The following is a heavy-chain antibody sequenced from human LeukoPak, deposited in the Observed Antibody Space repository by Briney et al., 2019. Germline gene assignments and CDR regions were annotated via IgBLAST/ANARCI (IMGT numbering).Heavy chain of an antibody. V-gene: IGHV1-2*02. D-gene: IGHD3-22*01. CDR1: GYTFTGYY. Sequence: GASVKVSCKASGYTFTGYYMHWVRQAPGQGLEWMGWINPNSGGTNYAQKFQGRVTMTRDTSISTAYMELSRLRSDDTAVYYCARDIDSSGYYYVENWFDPWGQGTLVTVSS. J-gene: IGHJ5*02. CDR3: ARDIDSSGYYYVENWFDP. CDR2: INPNSGGT.